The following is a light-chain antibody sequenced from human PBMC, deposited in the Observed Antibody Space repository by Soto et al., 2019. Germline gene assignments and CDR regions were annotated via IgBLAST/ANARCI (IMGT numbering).Light chain of an antibody. CDR1: QGISSY. Sequence: AIRMTQSPSSISASTGDRVTLTCRASQGISSYLAWYQQKPGKAPKLLIYAASTLQSGVPSRFSGSGSGTDFTLTIRCLQSEDFATYYCQQYCSYPPITFGQGTRLEIK. J-gene: IGKJ5*01. CDR3: QQYCSYPPIT. V-gene: IGKV1-8*01. CDR2: AAS.